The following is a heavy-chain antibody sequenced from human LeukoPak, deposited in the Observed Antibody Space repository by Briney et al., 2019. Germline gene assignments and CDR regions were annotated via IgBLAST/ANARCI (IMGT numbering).Heavy chain of an antibody. CDR3: ARNYGGSTMKAFDI. J-gene: IGHJ3*02. CDR2: IYYSGST. CDR1: GGSISSSSSY. Sequence: SETLPLTCIVSGGSISSSSSYWAWIRQPPGRGLEWIGSIYYSGSTYFNPSLKSRVTISIDTSLKLSSVTAADTAVYYCARNYGGSTMKAFDIWGLGTVVTVSS. V-gene: IGHV4-39*06. D-gene: IGHD4-23*01.